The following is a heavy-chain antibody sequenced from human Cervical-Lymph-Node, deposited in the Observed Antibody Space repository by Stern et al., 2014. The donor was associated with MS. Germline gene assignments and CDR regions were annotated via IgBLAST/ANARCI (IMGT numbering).Heavy chain of an antibody. V-gene: IGHV3-11*01. CDR2: IRPSGDTI. D-gene: IGHD1-26*01. CDR1: GFSFSDQF. J-gene: IGHJ4*02. CDR3: VKDGSYYRN. Sequence: QLVQSGGGLVKPGGSLRLSCAASGFSFSDQFMSWIRQAPGKGLEWLSYIRPSGDTIYYADSVKGRFTVSRDNAKNLLYLQMNSLRAEDTAVYYCVKDGSYYRNWGKGTLVTVSS.